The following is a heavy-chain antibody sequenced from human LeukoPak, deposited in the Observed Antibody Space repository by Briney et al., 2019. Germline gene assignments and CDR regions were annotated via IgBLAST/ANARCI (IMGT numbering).Heavy chain of an antibody. V-gene: IGHV4-59*01. J-gene: IGHJ6*02. CDR3: ARFCSGGSCPDV. CDR1: GGSISSYF. CDR2: IYYGGST. Sequence: SETLSFTCTVSGGSISSYFWTWIRQPPGKGLEWIGNIYYGGSTRYNPSLKSRVSISVDTSKNQFSLKLTSVTAADTAVYYCARFCSGGSCPDVWGQGTTVSVSS. D-gene: IGHD2-15*01.